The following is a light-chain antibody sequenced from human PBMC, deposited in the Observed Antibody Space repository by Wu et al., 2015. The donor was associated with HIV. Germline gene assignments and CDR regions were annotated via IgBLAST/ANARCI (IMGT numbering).Light chain of an antibody. CDR3: QRYDDWPLT. Sequence: EIVMTQSPATLSVSPGERATLSCRASQSVSSNLAWYQQKPGQAPRLLIYGASTRATGIPARFSGSGSGTEFTLTISSLQSEDFAVYYCQRYDDWPLTFGRGTKVEI. V-gene: IGKV3-15*01. CDR1: QSVSSN. CDR2: GAS. J-gene: IGKJ1*01.